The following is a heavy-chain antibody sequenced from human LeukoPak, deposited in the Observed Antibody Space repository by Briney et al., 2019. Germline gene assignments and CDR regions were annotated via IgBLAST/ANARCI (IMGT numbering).Heavy chain of an antibody. CDR2: ISGSGGST. CDR3: AKVSDFWSGYLDY. CDR1: GFTFSSYA. Sequence: GGSLRLSCAATGFTFSSYAMSWVRQAPGKGLEWVSAISGSGGSTYYADSVKGRFTISRDNSKNTLYLQMNSLRAEDTAVYYCAKVSDFWSGYLDYWGQGTLVTVSS. J-gene: IGHJ4*02. D-gene: IGHD3-3*01. V-gene: IGHV3-23*01.